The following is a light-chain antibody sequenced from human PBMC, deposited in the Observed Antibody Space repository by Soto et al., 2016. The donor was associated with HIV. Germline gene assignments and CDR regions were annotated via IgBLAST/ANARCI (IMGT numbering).Light chain of an antibody. Sequence: SYVPTQPPSLSVAPRKTARITCGGNNLGSKSVHWYQQKPGQAPILVVYDDSDRPSGIPERFSGSNSGNTATLTISRVEAGDEADYFCQVWDVSSDHVLFGGGTKLTVL. CDR3: QVWDVSSDHVL. V-gene: IGLV3-21*03. CDR1: NLGSKS. J-gene: IGLJ2*01. CDR2: DDS.